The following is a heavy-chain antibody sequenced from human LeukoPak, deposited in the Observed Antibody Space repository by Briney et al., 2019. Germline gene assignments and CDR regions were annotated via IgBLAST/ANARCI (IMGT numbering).Heavy chain of an antibody. CDR1: GFTLSRYG. V-gene: IGHV3-7*01. J-gene: IGHJ4*02. CDR3: TRMLLFQSSSYRPSDY. CDR2: MKEDGNEK. Sequence: PGGSLRLSCATSGFTLSRYGVAWVRQAPGKGLEWVADMKEDGNEKNYLASVQGRFTISRGIAGNAVHLEMNSLRVEDTAVYYCTRMLLFQSSSYRPSDYWGQGTLVTVSS. D-gene: IGHD3-22*01.